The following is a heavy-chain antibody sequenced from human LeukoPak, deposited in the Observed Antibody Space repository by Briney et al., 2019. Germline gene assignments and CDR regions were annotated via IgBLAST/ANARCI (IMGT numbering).Heavy chain of an antibody. CDR2: INPDSGAT. J-gene: IGHJ5*02. D-gene: IGHD1-1*01. CDR3: ARSRYNWNANWFDP. CDR1: GYTFTGYS. Sequence: ASVKVSCKASGYTFTGYSLHWVRQAPGQGLEWMAWINPDSGATKYAQKFQDRVTTTRDTSINTAYMELTRLTSDDTAVYYCARSRYNWNANWFDPWGQGSLVSVSS. V-gene: IGHV1-2*02.